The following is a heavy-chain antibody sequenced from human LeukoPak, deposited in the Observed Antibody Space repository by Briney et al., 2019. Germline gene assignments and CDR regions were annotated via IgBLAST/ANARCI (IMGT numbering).Heavy chain of an antibody. Sequence: GASVKVSCKASGYTFTSYDINWVRQVTGQGLEWMGWMNPNSGNTGYAQKFQGRVTMTRNTSISTAYTELSRLRSDDTAVYYCARDAGTEDYYDSSGYPPHHAFDIWGQGTMVTVSS. CDR3: ARDAGTEDYYDSSGYPPHHAFDI. V-gene: IGHV1-8*01. CDR2: MNPNSGNT. D-gene: IGHD3-22*01. CDR1: GYTFTSYD. J-gene: IGHJ3*02.